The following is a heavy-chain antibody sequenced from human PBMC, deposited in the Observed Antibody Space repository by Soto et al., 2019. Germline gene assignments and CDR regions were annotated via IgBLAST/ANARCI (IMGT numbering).Heavy chain of an antibody. CDR3: ASIPTRGEDWFDP. J-gene: IGHJ5*02. V-gene: IGHV1-8*01. CDR1: GYTFTSYD. Sequence: QVQLVQSGAELKKPGASVKVSCKASGYTFTSYDINWVRQATGQRLEWMGWMNPNSGNTGYAQKFQGRVTMTRNTSISTAYMELSSLSSADTAVYYCASIPTRGEDWFDPWGQGTLVTVSS. CDR2: MNPNSGNT. D-gene: IGHD3-10*01.